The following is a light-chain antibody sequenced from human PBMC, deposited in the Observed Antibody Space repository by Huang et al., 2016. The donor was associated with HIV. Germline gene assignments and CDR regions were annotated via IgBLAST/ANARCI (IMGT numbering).Light chain of an antibody. V-gene: IGKV3-15*01. J-gene: IGKJ2*01. CDR3: QQYYNWPPYT. Sequence: EIVMTQSPATLSVSPGDTATLSCRTSQSVTTNLAWYQQRPGQAPRLLISGASTRASGIPARFSGSGSATDFTLTISSLQSEDFAVYYCQQYYNWPPYTFGQGTKLEIK. CDR1: QSVTTN. CDR2: GAS.